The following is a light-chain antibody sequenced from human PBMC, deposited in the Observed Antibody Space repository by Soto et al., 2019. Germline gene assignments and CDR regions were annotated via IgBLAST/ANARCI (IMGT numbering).Light chain of an antibody. Sequence: QSALTQPASVSGSPGQSITISCTGTSSDVGGYNYVSWYQQHPGKAPKLMIYEVRNRPSGVSNRFSGSKSGTTASLTISGLQAEDEADYYCSSYTDTGTNVVFGGETKLTVL. J-gene: IGLJ2*01. CDR2: EVR. CDR3: SSYTDTGTNVV. CDR1: SSDVGGYNY. V-gene: IGLV2-14*01.